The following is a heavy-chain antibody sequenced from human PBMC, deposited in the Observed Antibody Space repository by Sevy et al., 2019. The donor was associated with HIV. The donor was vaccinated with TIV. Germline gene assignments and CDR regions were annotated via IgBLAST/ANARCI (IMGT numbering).Heavy chain of an antibody. CDR1: GVTFSSYA. V-gene: IGHV3-23*01. J-gene: IGHJ4*02. CDR2: ISGSGGST. D-gene: IGHD3-10*01. CDR3: AKARYYYGSGSRYYFDY. Sequence: GGSLRLSCAASGVTFSSYAMSWVRQAPGKGLEWVSTISGSGGSTYYADSVKGRFTISRDNSKNPLYLQMNSLRAEDTAVYYCAKARYYYGSGSRYYFDYWGQGTLVTVSS.